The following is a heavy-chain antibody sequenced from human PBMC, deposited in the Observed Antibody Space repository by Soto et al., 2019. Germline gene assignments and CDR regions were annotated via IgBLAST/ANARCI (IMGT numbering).Heavy chain of an antibody. V-gene: IGHV3-15*01. CDR2: SKSKTDGGTT. CDR3: TTDLMDTMVRGVFPFDY. J-gene: IGHJ4*02. Sequence: GGSLRLSCAASGFTFSNAWMSWVRQAPGEVPEWVGRSKSKTDGGTTDYATPVKGRFNISRDDSKNTLYLQMNSLKTEDTAVYYCTTDLMDTMVRGVFPFDYWGQGTLVTVSS. D-gene: IGHD3-10*01. CDR1: GFTFSNAW.